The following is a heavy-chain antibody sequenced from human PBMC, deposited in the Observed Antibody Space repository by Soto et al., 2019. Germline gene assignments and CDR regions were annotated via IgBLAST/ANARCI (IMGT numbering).Heavy chain of an antibody. J-gene: IGHJ6*02. CDR1: GFTFSSYA. CDR3: ARDSASGQYYYGMDV. D-gene: IGHD3-10*01. CDR2: ISYDGSNK. Sequence: GGSLRLSCAASGFTFSSYAMHWVRQAPGKGLEWVAVISYDGSNKYYADSVKGRFTISRDNSKNTLYLQMNSLRAEDTAVYYCARDSASGQYYYGMDVWGQGTTVTVSS. V-gene: IGHV3-30-3*01.